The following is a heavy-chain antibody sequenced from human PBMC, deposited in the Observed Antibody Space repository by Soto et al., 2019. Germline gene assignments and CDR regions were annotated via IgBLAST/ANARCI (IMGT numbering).Heavy chain of an antibody. Sequence: EVQLLESGGGVVQPGGSLKLSCAASGFTFSTYTMSWVRQAPGKGLEWVAAISGSGDTTSYADSVRGRFTISRDNSKSTLFLQMTSLRAEDTAIYYCARSYRGGDYHFGFWGQGTLVTVSS. CDR2: ISGSGDTT. D-gene: IGHD4-17*01. CDR3: ARSYRGGDYHFGF. CDR1: GFTFSTYT. V-gene: IGHV3-23*01. J-gene: IGHJ4*02.